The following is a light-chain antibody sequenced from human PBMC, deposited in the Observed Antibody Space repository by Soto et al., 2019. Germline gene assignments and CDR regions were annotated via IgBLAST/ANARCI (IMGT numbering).Light chain of an antibody. Sequence: IVLTHSPGTLSLSPGERSTLSFRASQSVSSYLAWYQQKPGQAPRLLIYDASNRATGIPARFSGSGSGTDFTLTISSLEPEDFAVYYCQQRSNWITFGQGTRLEI. V-gene: IGKV3-11*01. CDR1: QSVSSY. J-gene: IGKJ5*01. CDR3: QQRSNWIT. CDR2: DAS.